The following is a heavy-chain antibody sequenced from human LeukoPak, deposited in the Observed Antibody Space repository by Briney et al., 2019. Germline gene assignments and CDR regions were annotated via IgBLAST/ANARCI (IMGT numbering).Heavy chain of an antibody. D-gene: IGHD1-26*01. V-gene: IGHV3-23*01. CDR2: IYPNGGST. J-gene: IGHJ4*02. Sequence: GGSLRLSCAASGFTFSTYSMTWVRQGPGKGLEWVSSIYPNGGSTFYADSVKGRFTISRDNSKNTLYLQMNSLRAEDTALYYCAKDSGSQNTDFDHWGQGTLVTVSS. CDR1: GFTFSTYS. CDR3: AKDSGSQNTDFDH.